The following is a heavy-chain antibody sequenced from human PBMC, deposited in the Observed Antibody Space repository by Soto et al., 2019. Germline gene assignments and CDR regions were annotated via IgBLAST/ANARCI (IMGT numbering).Heavy chain of an antibody. CDR2: IKSKSGGGTI. CDR3: TTTNGYVAPTEY. D-gene: IGHD3-16*01. V-gene: IGHV3-15*01. CDR1: GITFSNAW. Sequence: EVQLVESGGDLVKPGGSLRLSCVGSGITFSNAWMTWVRQAPGKGLEWIGHIKSKSGGGTIEYAAPMQGRFTISRDDSKNTLYLQMNSLKAEDTAVYYCTTTNGYVAPTEYWGQGTLVSVSP. J-gene: IGHJ4*02.